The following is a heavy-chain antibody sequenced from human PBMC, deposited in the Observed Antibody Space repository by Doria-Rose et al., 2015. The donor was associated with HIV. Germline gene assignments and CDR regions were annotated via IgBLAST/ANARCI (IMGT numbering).Heavy chain of an antibody. V-gene: IGHV2-26*01. D-gene: IGHD6-13*01. J-gene: IGHJ4*02. CDR2: IFSDDDR. CDR1: GVSLSSPGMG. Sequence: SGPVLVKPTETLTLTCTVSGVSLSSPGMGVSWIRQPPGKALEWLAKIFSDDDRSYKTSLTSRLTIPRGTSKSQVVLTMTDMDPVDTATYYCARIKSSRWYHKYYFDFWGQGTLVIVSA. CDR3: ARIKSSRWYHKYYFDF.